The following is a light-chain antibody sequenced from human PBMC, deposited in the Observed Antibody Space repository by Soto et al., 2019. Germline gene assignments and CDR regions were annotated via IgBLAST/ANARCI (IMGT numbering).Light chain of an antibody. CDR3: QQRRTWLT. J-gene: IGKJ4*01. CDR1: QSVASY. V-gene: IGKV3-11*01. CDR2: DAS. Sequence: EIVLTQSPATLSLSPGERATLSCRASQSVASYLAWYQQKPGQAPRLLIYDASNRATGIPARFSGSGSGTDFTLTISSLEPEDFAVYYCQQRRTWLTFGGGTKVEI.